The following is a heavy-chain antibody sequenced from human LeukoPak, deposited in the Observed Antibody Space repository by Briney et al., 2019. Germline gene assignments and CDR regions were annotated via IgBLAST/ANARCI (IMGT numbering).Heavy chain of an antibody. V-gene: IGHV3-30*03. Sequence: GGSLRLSCAASGFTFSSYGMHWVRQTPGKGLEWVSVISHEGSYTNSADSVKGRFTNSRDNSKNMVYLQMNSLRAEDTAVYYCARTREQWQVLDYWGQGTLVTVSS. CDR3: ARTREQWQVLDY. D-gene: IGHD6-19*01. CDR1: GFTFSSYG. J-gene: IGHJ4*02. CDR2: ISHEGSYT.